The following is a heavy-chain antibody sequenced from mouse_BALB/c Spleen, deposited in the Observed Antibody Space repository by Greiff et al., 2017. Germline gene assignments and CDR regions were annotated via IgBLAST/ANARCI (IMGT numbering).Heavy chain of an antibody. D-gene: IGHD1-1*01. Sequence: EVQLVESGGGLVKPGGSLKLSCAASGFTFSSYAMSWVRQTPEKRLEWVASISSGGSTYYPDSVKGRFTISRDNARNILYLQMSSLRSEDTAMYYCAREGIVYYYGSSYGDYWGQGTTLTVSS. V-gene: IGHV5-6-5*01. CDR1: GFTFSSYA. CDR2: ISSGGST. CDR3: AREGIVYYYGSSYGDY. J-gene: IGHJ2*01.